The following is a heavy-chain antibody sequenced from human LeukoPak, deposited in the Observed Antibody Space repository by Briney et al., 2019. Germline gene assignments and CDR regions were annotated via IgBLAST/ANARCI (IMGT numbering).Heavy chain of an antibody. CDR3: ARVGLLLLANWFDP. V-gene: IGHV1-69*04. D-gene: IGHD2-15*01. CDR2: IIPILGIA. J-gene: IGHJ5*02. Sequence: SVKVSCKASGGTFSSYAISWVRQAPGQGLEWMGRIIPILGIANYAQKFQGRVTITADKSTSTAYMELSSLRSEDTAVYYCARVGLLLLANWFDPWGQGTLVTVSS. CDR1: GGTFSSYA.